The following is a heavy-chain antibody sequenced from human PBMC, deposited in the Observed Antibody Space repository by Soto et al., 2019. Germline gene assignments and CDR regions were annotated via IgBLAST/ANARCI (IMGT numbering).Heavy chain of an antibody. CDR3: ASRGYSYGFSLGMDV. Sequence: QVQLQESGPGLVKPSQTLSLTCTVSGGSISSGGYYWSWIRQHPGKGLEWIGYIYYSGSTYYNPSLKSRVTISVDTSKNQYSLKLSSVTAADTAVYYCASRGYSYGFSLGMDVWGQGTTVTVSS. J-gene: IGHJ6*02. V-gene: IGHV4-31*03. CDR1: GGSISSGGYY. CDR2: IYYSGST. D-gene: IGHD5-18*01.